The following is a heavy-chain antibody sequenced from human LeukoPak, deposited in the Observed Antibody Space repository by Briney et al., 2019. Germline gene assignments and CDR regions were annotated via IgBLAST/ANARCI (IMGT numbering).Heavy chain of an antibody. V-gene: IGHV3-43*02. J-gene: IGHJ3*02. D-gene: IGHD6-13*01. CDR1: GFTFDDYA. Sequence: GGSLRLSCAASGFTFDDYAMHWVRQAPGKGLEWVSLISGDGGSTYYADSVKGRFTISRDNSKNSLYLQMNSRRTEDTALYYCAKDITSSWYIASGAFDIWGQGTMVTVSS. CDR2: ISGDGGST. CDR3: AKDITSSWYIASGAFDI.